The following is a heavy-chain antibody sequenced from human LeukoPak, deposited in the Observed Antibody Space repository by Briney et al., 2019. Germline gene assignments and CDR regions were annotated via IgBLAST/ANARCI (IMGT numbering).Heavy chain of an antibody. D-gene: IGHD5-12*01. Sequence: PGGSLRLSCAASGFTFSSYAMNWVRQAPGKGLEWVSSISSSSSYIYYADSVKGRFTISRDNAKNSLYLQMNSLAAEDTAVYCCARGVMATITPNDDYWGQGTLVTVSS. CDR2: ISSSSSYI. CDR1: GFTFSSYA. CDR3: ARGVMATITPNDDY. J-gene: IGHJ4*02. V-gene: IGHV3-21*01.